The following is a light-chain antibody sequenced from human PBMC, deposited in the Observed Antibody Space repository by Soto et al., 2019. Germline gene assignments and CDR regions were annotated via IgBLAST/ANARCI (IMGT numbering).Light chain of an antibody. V-gene: IGKV1-5*03. CDR3: QQYSSNFQM. CDR1: QTISSW. Sequence: DIQMTQSPSTLSGSVGDRVTITCRASQTISSWLAWYQQKPGKAPKLLIYKASILQSGVPSRFIGSGSGTEFTLTISSLQPDDFATYYCQQYSSNFQMFGQGTKVDI. CDR2: KAS. J-gene: IGKJ1*01.